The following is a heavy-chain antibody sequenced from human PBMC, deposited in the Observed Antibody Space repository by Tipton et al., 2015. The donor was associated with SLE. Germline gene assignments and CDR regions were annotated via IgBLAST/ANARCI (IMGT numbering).Heavy chain of an antibody. CDR2: VYTSGIT. Sequence: TLSLTCTVSGGSISSGSYYWSWIRQPAGKGLEWIGHVYTSGITNFNPSLKSRVTISLDTSNNQFSLNLISVTAADTAVYFCARSPAYCGGDCYDNWFDPWGRRTLVTVSS. CDR1: GGSISSGSYY. D-gene: IGHD2-21*01. J-gene: IGHJ5*02. V-gene: IGHV4-61*09. CDR3: ARSPAYCGGDCYDNWFDP.